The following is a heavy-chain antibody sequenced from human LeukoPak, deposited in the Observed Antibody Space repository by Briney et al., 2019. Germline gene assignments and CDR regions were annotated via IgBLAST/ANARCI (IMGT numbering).Heavy chain of an antibody. V-gene: IGHV1-18*04. Sequence: ASVKVSCKTSGFTFTSYGITWVRQAPGQGLEWMGWISPYSGNTKYAPKFQGRVTMTTDTSTSMAYMELRGLRSDDTAVYYCAREGGGPRWLDPWGQGTLVTVSS. CDR1: GFTFTSYG. CDR3: AREGGGPRWLDP. J-gene: IGHJ5*02. D-gene: IGHD6-25*01. CDR2: ISPYSGNT.